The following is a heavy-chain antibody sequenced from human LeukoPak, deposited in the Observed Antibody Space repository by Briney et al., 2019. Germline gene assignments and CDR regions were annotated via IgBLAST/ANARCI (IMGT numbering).Heavy chain of an antibody. Sequence: SETLSLTCTVSGGSIRSYYWSWIRQPPGKGLEWIGYIYYSGSTNYNPSLKSRVTISVGTSKNQFSLKLSSVTAADTAVYYCARNGILSDSSGYHPGGVDYWGQGTLVTVSS. D-gene: IGHD3-22*01. V-gene: IGHV4-59*01. CDR3: ARNGILSDSSGYHPGGVDY. CDR1: GGSIRSYY. J-gene: IGHJ4*02. CDR2: IYYSGST.